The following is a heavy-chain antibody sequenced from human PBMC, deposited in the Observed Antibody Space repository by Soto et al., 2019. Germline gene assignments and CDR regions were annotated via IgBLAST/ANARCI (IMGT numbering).Heavy chain of an antibody. V-gene: IGHV1-3*01. D-gene: IGHD3-3*01. CDR3: ARGRDYDFWSGPDYYYYYMDV. Sequence: ASVKVSCKASGYTFTSYAMHWVRQAPGQRLEWMGWINAGNGNTKYSQKFQGRVTMTRNTSISTAYMELSSLRSEDTAVYYCARGRDYDFWSGPDYYYYYMDVWGKGTTVTVSS. CDR1: GYTFTSYA. CDR2: INAGNGNT. J-gene: IGHJ6*03.